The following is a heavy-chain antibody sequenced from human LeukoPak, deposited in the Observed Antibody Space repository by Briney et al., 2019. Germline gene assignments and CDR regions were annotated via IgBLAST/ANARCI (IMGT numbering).Heavy chain of an antibody. D-gene: IGHD1-14*01. CDR3: AKLGTGFGAVFDY. J-gene: IGHJ4*02. CDR2: INPNSGDT. Sequence: ASVKVSCKASGYTFTGYYIHWVRQAPGQGLEWMGWINPNSGDTNYAQKFQGRVTMSRDTSTSTAYMELSRLRSDDTAVFYCAKLGTGFGAVFDYWGLGTLVTVSS. V-gene: IGHV1-2*02. CDR1: GYTFTGYY.